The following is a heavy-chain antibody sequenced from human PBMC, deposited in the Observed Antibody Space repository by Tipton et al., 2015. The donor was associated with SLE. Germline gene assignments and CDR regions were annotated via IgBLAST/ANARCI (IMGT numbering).Heavy chain of an antibody. CDR2: ISSSGSTI. V-gene: IGHV3-48*04. CDR1: GFTFSSYW. CDR3: ANDKSYAMDV. D-gene: IGHD3-9*01. Sequence: SLRLSCAASGFTFSSYWMSWVRQAPGKGLEWVSYISSSGSTIYYADSVKGRFTISRDNAKNSLYLQMNSLRADDTAVYFCANDKSYAMDVWGQGTTVTVSS. J-gene: IGHJ6*02.